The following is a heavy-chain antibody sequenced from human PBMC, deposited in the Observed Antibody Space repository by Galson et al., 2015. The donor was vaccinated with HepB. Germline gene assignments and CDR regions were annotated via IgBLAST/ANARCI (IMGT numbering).Heavy chain of an antibody. CDR1: GFTFSTYG. D-gene: IGHD3-22*01. CDR3: AKDSVWRDYGSSRINAGAEGYHYYGMDV. J-gene: IGHJ6*02. CDR2: ISYDGSNK. Sequence: SLRLSCAASGFTFSTYGMHWVRQAPGKGLEWVAVISYDGSNKYYADSVKGRFTISRDNSKNTLYVQMNSLRAEDTAVYYCAKDSVWRDYGSSRINAGAEGYHYYGMDVWGQGTTVTVSS. V-gene: IGHV3-30*18.